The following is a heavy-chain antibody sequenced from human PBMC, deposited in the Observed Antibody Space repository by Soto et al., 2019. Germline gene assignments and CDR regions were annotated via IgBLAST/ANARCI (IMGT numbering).Heavy chain of an antibody. CDR2: ITSSSSYT. Sequence: QVQLVESGGGLVKPGGSLRLSCAASGFTFSDYYMSWIRQAPGKGLEWVPYITSSSSYTIYADSVRGRFTISRDNAKNSLFLQMNSLRAEDTAVYYCARADHYDTSGYWKWGQGTLVTVSS. CDR1: GFTFSDYY. D-gene: IGHD3-22*01. CDR3: ARADHYDTSGYWK. V-gene: IGHV3-11*05. J-gene: IGHJ4*02.